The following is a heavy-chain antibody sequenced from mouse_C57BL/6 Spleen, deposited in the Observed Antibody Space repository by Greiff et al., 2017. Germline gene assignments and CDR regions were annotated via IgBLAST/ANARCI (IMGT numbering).Heavy chain of an antibody. CDR3: ACYDNYLYYFDY. D-gene: IGHD2-1*01. J-gene: IGHJ2*01. CDR2: IDPANGNT. V-gene: IGHV14-3*01. Sequence: VQLQQSVAELGRPGASVKLSCTASGFNITNSYMHWVKQRPEQGLEWIGRIDPANGNTKYAPKFQGKATITADTSSNTAYLQLSSLTSEDTAIYYCACYDNYLYYFDYWGQGTTLTVSS. CDR1: GFNITNSY.